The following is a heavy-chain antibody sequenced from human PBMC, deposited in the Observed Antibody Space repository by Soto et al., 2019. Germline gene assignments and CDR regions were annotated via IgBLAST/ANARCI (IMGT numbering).Heavy chain of an antibody. CDR2: ISSSSSTI. CDR3: ARVGSSSWYFPFDY. CDR1: GFTLSSCS. V-gene: IGHV3-48*02. Sequence: GGSLRLSCAASGFTLSSCSMNWVRQAPGKGLEWVSYISSSSSTIYYADSVKGRFTISRDNAKNSLYLQMNSLRDEDTAVYYCARVGSSSWYFPFDYWGQGTLVTVSS. J-gene: IGHJ4*02. D-gene: IGHD6-13*01.